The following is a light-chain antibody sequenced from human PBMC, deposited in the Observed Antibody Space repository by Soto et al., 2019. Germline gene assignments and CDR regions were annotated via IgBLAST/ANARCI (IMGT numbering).Light chain of an antibody. V-gene: IGLV1-51*01. CDR3: ATWDISLSAGV. Sequence: QSVLTQPPSVSAAPGQKVSISCSGSSSNIGKNYVSWYQQFPGTAPKLLIYDNDKRPSVIPDRFSGSKSGTSATLGITGLQTGDEADYYCATWDISLSAGVFGGGTKLNV. CDR2: DND. CDR1: SSNIGKNY. J-gene: IGLJ3*02.